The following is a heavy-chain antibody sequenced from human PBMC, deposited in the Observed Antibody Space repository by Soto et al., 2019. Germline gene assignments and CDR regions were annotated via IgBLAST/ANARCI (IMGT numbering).Heavy chain of an antibody. V-gene: IGHV3-21*01. CDR1: GFTFNTYS. Sequence: PGGSLRLSCAASGFTFNTYSMNWVRQAPGKGLEWVSSISSSNSYRYYADSVKGRFTISRDNAKNSLYLQMDSLRAEDTAVYYCVRMWDCTIGQCYYYSGLDVWGQGTTVTVSS. CDR2: ISSSNSYR. J-gene: IGHJ6*02. D-gene: IGHD2-8*01. CDR3: VRMWDCTIGQCYYYSGLDV.